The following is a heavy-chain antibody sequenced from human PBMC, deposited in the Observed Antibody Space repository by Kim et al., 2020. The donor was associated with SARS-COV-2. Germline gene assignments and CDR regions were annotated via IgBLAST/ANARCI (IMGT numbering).Heavy chain of an antibody. CDR2: IIPIFGTA. Sequence: SVKVSCKASGGTFSSYAISWVRQAPGQGLEWMGGIIPIFGTANYAQKFQGRVTITADESTSTAYMELSSLRSEDTAVYYCARDLWGYSSSCYPRQPLDLWGRGTLVTVSS. CDR1: GGTFSSYA. D-gene: IGHD6-13*01. CDR3: ARDLWGYSSSCYPRQPLDL. J-gene: IGHJ2*01. V-gene: IGHV1-69*13.